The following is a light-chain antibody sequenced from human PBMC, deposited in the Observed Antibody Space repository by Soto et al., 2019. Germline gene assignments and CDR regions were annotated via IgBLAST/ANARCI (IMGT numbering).Light chain of an antibody. CDR2: EVT. V-gene: IGLV2-18*02. CDR1: SSDVGSYNR. J-gene: IGLJ2*01. Sequence: QPVLTQPPSVSGSPGQSVTISCTGTSSDVGSYNRVSWYQQPPGTAPKLMIYEVTNRPSGVPDRFSGSKSGNTASLTISGLQPEDEADYYCSSYTSSNTLVFGGGTKLTVL. CDR3: SSYTSSNTLV.